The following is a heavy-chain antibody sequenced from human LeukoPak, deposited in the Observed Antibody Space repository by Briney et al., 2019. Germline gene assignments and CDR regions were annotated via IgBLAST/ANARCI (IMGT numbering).Heavy chain of an antibody. Sequence: ASLKVSCKASGYTFTSFGFSWLRQAPGQGLEWMGWISTYNGNTYYAQKFQGRIALTTDSSTGTAYLELRRLTSDDTAVYYCARDPTSRNENVRAWSDPWGQGTLVTVSS. CDR3: ARDPTSRNENVRAWSDP. J-gene: IGHJ5*02. D-gene: IGHD2/OR15-2a*01. CDR1: GYTFTSFG. V-gene: IGHV1-18*01. CDR2: ISTYNGNT.